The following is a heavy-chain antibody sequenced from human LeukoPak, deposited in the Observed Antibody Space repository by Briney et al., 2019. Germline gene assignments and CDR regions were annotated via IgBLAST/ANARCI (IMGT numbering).Heavy chain of an antibody. J-gene: IGHJ4*02. Sequence: PGGSLRLSCAASGFTFSDHYMDWVRHAPGKGLEWVCRTRNKANSYTTEYAASVKGRFTISRDDSKNSLYLQMNSLKTEDTAVYYCARVYSSTWYGSYFDYWGQGTLVTVSS. CDR3: ARVYSSTWYGSYFDY. V-gene: IGHV3-72*01. CDR2: TRNKANSYTT. CDR1: GFTFSDHY. D-gene: IGHD6-13*01.